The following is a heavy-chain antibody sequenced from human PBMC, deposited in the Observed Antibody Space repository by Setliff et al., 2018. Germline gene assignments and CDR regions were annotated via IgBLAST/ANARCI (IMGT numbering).Heavy chain of an antibody. D-gene: IGHD5-12*01. CDR3: ARGGTFRYFDF. Sequence: SETLSLTCTVSGGSVGNSYYYWSWIRQPAGKGLEWIGRVYSNVATNYNPSLKRRLTISVDTSKNQFSLQLTSVTAADTAVYYWARGGTFRYFDFWGQGAPVTVSS. CDR1: GGSVGNSYYY. J-gene: IGHJ4*02. V-gene: IGHV4-61*02. CDR2: VYSNVAT.